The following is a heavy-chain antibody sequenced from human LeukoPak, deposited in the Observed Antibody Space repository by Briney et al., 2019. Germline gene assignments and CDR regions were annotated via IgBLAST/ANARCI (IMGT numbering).Heavy chain of an antibody. D-gene: IGHD3-22*01. CDR2: IYTSGST. J-gene: IGHJ5*02. Sequence: SETLSLTCTVSGGSISSYYWSWIRQPAGKGLEWIVRIYTSGSTNYNPSLKSRVTMSVDTSKNQFSLKLSSVTAADTAVYYCARGYDSSRYNWFDPWGQGTLVTVSS. CDR1: GGSISSYY. V-gene: IGHV4-4*07. CDR3: ARGYDSSRYNWFDP.